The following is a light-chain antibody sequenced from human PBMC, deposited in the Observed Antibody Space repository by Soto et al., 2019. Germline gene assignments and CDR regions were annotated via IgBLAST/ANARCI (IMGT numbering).Light chain of an antibody. CDR2: DAS. CDR1: QSISSY. Sequence: EIVLTQSPATLSLSPGERATLSCRASQSISSYLAWYQQKPGQAPRLLIYDASSRATGIPARFSGSGSGTDFTLTISSLEPEDFEVYFCQQRTFGQGTKLEIK. CDR3: QQRT. J-gene: IGKJ2*01. V-gene: IGKV3-11*01.